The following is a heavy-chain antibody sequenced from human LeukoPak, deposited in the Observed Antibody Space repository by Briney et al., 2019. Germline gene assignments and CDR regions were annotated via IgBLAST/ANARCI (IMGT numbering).Heavy chain of an antibody. CDR2: VNPNNGDT. CDR1: GYTFTGYY. J-gene: IGHJ4*02. D-gene: IGHD3-10*01. Sequence: ASVKVSCKASGYTFTGYYIHWVRQAPGQGLDWVGLVNPNNGDTRYAQKFRGRVTMTRDTSVSTAYMELSKLTSDDTAVYYCARDSRVTNGDYWGQGTLVTVSS. CDR3: ARDSRVTNGDY. V-gene: IGHV1-2*02.